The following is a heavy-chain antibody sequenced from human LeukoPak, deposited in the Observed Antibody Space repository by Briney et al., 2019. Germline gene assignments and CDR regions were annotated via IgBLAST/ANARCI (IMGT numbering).Heavy chain of an antibody. J-gene: IGHJ4*02. CDR2: VNHSGST. CDR3: AIRGYSYGKYYFDY. Sequence: PSETLSLTCTVSGGSISSYYWNWIRQPPGKGLEWIGEVNHSGSTNYNPSLKSRVTISVDTSKNQFSLKLNSMTAADTAVYYCAIRGYSYGKYYFDYWGQGTLVTVSS. CDR1: GGSISSYY. V-gene: IGHV4-34*01. D-gene: IGHD5-18*01.